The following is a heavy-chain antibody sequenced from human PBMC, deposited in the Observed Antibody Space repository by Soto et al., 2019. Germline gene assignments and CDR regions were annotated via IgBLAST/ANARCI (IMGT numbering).Heavy chain of an antibody. Sequence: PSETLSLTCAAYGGSLSGYYWSWIRQPPGKALEWIGDFNHSGNTNYNPSLKSRVTISVDTSKNQVFLNLTSVTAADTAMYYCARHHVRGRTIAGAAEFWGQGTLVTVS. CDR2: FNHSGNT. CDR1: GGSLSGYY. V-gene: IGHV4-34*01. D-gene: IGHD1-26*01. J-gene: IGHJ4*02. CDR3: ARHHVRGRTIAGAAEF.